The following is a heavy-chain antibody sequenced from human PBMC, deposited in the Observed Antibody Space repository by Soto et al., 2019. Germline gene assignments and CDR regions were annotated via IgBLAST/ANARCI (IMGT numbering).Heavy chain of an antibody. V-gene: IGHV2-70*12. CDR2: IDGNDQK. CDR1: GFSLTTSEMS. J-gene: IGHJ4*02. Sequence: SGPTLVNPTQPLTLTCALSGFSLTTSEMSVTWIRQPPGKALQWLALIDGNDQKYYNSSLRTRLTLSKDTSKNHVVLTLTNMDPLDTGAYFCARLLNGGASDWMQLDYWGQGTLVTVSS. CDR3: ARLLNGGASDWMQLDY. D-gene: IGHD3-9*01.